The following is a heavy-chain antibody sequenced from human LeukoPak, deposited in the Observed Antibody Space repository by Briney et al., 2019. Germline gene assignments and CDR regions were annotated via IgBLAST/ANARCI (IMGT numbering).Heavy chain of an antibody. CDR2: IYHSGST. Sequence: SETLSLTCTVSGYSISSGYYWGWIRPPPGKGLEWIGSIYHSGSTYYNPSLKSRVTISVDTSKNQFSLKLSSVTAADTAVYYCARATKTGEREAFDIWGQGTMVTVSS. J-gene: IGHJ3*02. V-gene: IGHV4-38-2*02. CDR1: GYSISSGYY. D-gene: IGHD3-16*01. CDR3: ARATKTGEREAFDI.